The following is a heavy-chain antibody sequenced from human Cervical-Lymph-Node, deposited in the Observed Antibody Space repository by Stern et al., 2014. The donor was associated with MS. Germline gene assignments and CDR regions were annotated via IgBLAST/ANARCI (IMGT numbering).Heavy chain of an antibody. CDR1: GGSISSGGYY. CDR2: IYYSGST. D-gene: IGHD1-26*01. CDR3: ARGGVSGSYFFDY. J-gene: IGHJ4*02. V-gene: IGHV4-31*01. Sequence: VQLVESGPGLVKPSQTLSLTCTVSGGSISSGGYYWSWIRPHPGKGLVWIGSIYYSGSTYYNPSLKSQVTISVDTSKNQFSLKLSSVTAADTAVYYCARGGVSGSYFFDYWGQGTLVTVSS.